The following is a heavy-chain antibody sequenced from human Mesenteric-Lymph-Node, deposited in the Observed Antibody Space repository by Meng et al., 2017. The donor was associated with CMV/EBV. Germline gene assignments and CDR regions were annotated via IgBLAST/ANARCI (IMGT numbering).Heavy chain of an antibody. D-gene: IGHD3-3*02. CDR1: GYTFTSYG. V-gene: IGHV1-18*01. J-gene: IGHJ6*02. CDR3: ARDRAASTGAHFYSYGMDV. Sequence: ASVKVSCKASGYTFTSYGISWVRQAPGQGLEWLGWISGHNGNKASDAMVEGRITMTTDTSTSTVYMELRNLRSDDTAVYYCARDRAASTGAHFYSYGMDVWGQGTTVTVSS. CDR2: ISGHNGNK.